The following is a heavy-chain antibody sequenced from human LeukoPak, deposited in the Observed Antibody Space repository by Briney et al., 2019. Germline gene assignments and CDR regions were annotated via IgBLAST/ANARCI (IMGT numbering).Heavy chain of an antibody. D-gene: IGHD6-19*01. V-gene: IGHV3-23*01. J-gene: IGHJ4*02. CDR3: AKALAVAGIAPFDY. Sequence: PGGSLRLSCAASEFTFRNYAMSWVRQAPGKGLEWVSSILSGGDSTSYADSVKGRFTISRDNSNNTLYLQMSSLRAEDTAVYYCAKALAVAGIAPFDYWGQGTLVTVSS. CDR2: ILSGGDST. CDR1: EFTFRNYA.